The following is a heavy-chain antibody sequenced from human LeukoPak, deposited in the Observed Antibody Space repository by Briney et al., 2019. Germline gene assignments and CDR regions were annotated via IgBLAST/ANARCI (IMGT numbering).Heavy chain of an antibody. CDR3: ARERCSSTSCGYYYMDV. CDR2: ISAYNGNT. J-gene: IGHJ6*03. V-gene: IGHV1-18*01. CDR1: GYTFTSYG. D-gene: IGHD2-2*01. Sequence: GASVKVSCKASGYTFTSYGISWVRQAPGQGLEWMGWISAYNGNTNYAQKLQGRVTTTTDTSTSTAYMELRSLRSDDTAVYYCARERCSSTSCGYYYMDVWGKGTTVTVSS.